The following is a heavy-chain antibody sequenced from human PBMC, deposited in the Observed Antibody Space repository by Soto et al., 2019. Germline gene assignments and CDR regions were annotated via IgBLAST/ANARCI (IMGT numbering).Heavy chain of an antibody. CDR2: IYYTGST. J-gene: IGHJ4*02. V-gene: IGHV4-59*01. D-gene: IGHD4-17*01. CDR3: ARGKDYGDYYFDY. CDR1: GRPITGDY. Sequence: PSETLSLTCTVSGRPITGDYWGWIRQPPGKGLEWIGYIYYTGSTNYNPSLKSRVTISVDTSKKQFSLKLSSVTAADTAVYYCARGKDYGDYYFDYWGQGTLVTVSS.